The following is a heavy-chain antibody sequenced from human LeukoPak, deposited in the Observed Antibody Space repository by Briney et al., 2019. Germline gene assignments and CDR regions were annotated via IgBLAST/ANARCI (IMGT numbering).Heavy chain of an antibody. Sequence: ASVKVSCKASGGTFSSYAISWVRQAPGQGLEWMGIINPSGGSTSYAQKFQGRVTMTRDTSTSTVYMELSSLRSEDTAVYYCAREMGGYGNWGQGTLVTVSS. V-gene: IGHV1-46*01. CDR3: AREMGGYGN. D-gene: IGHD5-12*01. CDR1: GGTFSSYA. J-gene: IGHJ4*02. CDR2: INPSGGST.